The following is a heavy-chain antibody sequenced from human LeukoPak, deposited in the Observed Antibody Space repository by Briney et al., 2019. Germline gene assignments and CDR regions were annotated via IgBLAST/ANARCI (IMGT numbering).Heavy chain of an antibody. D-gene: IGHD3-16*01. CDR3: ARDLGDLIDENWFDP. CDR1: GYTLTELS. J-gene: IGHJ5*02. V-gene: IGHV1-69*13. Sequence: SVKVSCKVSGYTLTELSMHWVRQAPGQGLEWMGGIIPIFGTANYAQKFQGRVTITADESTSTAYTELSSLRSEDTAVYYCARDLGDLIDENWFDPWGQGTLVTVSS. CDR2: IIPIFGTA.